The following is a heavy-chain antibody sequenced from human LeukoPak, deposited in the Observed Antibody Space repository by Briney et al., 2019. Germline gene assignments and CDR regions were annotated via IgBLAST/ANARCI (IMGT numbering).Heavy chain of an antibody. D-gene: IGHD2-21*02. CDR3: ARDGSLDCGGDCYNYYYYYMDV. CDR2: ISAYNGNT. V-gene: IGHV1-18*01. CDR1: GYTFTSYG. J-gene: IGHJ6*03. Sequence: ASVKVSCKASGYTFTSYGISWVRQAPGQGLEWMGWISAYNGNTNYAQKLQGRVTMTTDTSTSTAYMELRSLRSDDTAVYYCARDGSLDCGGDCYNYYYYYMDVWGKGTTVTISS.